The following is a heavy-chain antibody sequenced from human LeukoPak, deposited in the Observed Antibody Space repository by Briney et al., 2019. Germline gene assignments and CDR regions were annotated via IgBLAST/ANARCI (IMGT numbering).Heavy chain of an antibody. V-gene: IGHV1-18*01. CDR2: ISAYNGNA. CDR1: GYTFTSYG. CDR3: AREAYTTGADY. Sequence: GASVKVSCKASGYTFTSYGISWVRQAPGQGLERMGWISAYNGNANYVQRLQGRVTLTTDTSTSTAHMELRSLGSDDTAVYYCAREAYTTGADYWGQGTLVTVSS. D-gene: IGHD3-16*01. J-gene: IGHJ4*02.